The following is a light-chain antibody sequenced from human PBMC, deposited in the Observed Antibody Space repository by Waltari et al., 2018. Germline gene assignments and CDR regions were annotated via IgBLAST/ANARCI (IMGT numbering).Light chain of an antibody. V-gene: IGKV4-1*01. J-gene: IGKJ1*01. CDR2: WAS. CDR1: QSVLYSSDNKNY. CDR3: QQYYTTPRT. Sequence: DIVMTQSPDSLTVSLGDRATINCNSSQSVLYSSDNKNYLTWYQQKPGQPPKLLIYWASTRESGVPDRFSGSGSGTDFTLTISSLQAEDVAVYYCQQYYTTPRTFGQGTKVEIK.